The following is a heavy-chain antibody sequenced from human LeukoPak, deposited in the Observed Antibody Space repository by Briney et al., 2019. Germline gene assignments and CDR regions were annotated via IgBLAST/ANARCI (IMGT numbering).Heavy chain of an antibody. D-gene: IGHD1-26*01. CDR2: ISGSGGST. CDR1: GFTFSSYA. J-gene: IGHJ3*02. CDR3: ARSIVGPTRAFDI. Sequence: GGSLRLSCAASGFTFSSYAMSWVRQAPGKGLEWVSAISGSGGSTYYADSVKGRFTISRDNAKNSLYLQMNSLRAEDTAVYYCARSIVGPTRAFDIWGQGTMVTVSS. V-gene: IGHV3-23*01.